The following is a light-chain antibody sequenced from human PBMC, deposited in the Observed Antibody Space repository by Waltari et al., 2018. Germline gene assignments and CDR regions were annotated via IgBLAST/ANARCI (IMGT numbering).Light chain of an antibody. CDR3: QQRNKWPVT. Sequence: DIVLTQSPATLSLSPGERATLSCRASQSVANYLAWYQQKPGQAPRLLIYDVSNRATAIPARFSGSGFATDFTLTISDLKPEDIAVYYCQQRNKWPVTFGGGTKVEIK. CDR1: QSVANY. V-gene: IGKV3-11*01. J-gene: IGKJ4*01. CDR2: DVS.